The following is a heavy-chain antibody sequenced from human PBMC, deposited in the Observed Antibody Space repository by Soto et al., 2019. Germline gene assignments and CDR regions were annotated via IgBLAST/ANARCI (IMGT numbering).Heavy chain of an antibody. CDR2: ISGSGGST. Sequence: GGSLRLSCAASGFTFSSYAMSWVRQAPGKGLEWVSAISGSGGSTYYADSVKGRFTISRDNSKNTLYLQMNSLRAEDTDVDDCAKTGDWESNWFDPWGQGTLVTVSS. D-gene: IGHD3-9*01. J-gene: IGHJ5*02. CDR3: AKTGDWESNWFDP. CDR1: GFTFSSYA. V-gene: IGHV3-23*01.